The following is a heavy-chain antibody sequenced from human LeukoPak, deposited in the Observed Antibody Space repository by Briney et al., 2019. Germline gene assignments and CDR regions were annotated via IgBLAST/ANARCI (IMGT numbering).Heavy chain of an antibody. J-gene: IGHJ5*02. Sequence: SQTLSLTCTVSGGSISSGGYSWSWIRQHPGKGLEWIGYIYYSGSTYYNPSLKSRVTISVDTSKNQFSLKLSSVTAADTAVYYCARDLVSDFGVVTWGQGTLVTVSS. V-gene: IGHV4-31*03. CDR1: GGSISSGGYS. D-gene: IGHD3-3*01. CDR2: IYYSGST. CDR3: ARDLVSDFGVVT.